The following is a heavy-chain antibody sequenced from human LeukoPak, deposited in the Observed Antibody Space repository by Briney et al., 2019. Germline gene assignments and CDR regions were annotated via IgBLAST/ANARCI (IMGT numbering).Heavy chain of an antibody. D-gene: IGHD7-27*01. CDR2: IYTSGST. Sequence: SETLSLTCTVSGGSISSGSYYWSWIRQPAGKGLEWIGRIYTSGSTNYNPSLKSRVTISVDTSKNQFSLKLSSVTAADTAVYYCAREALSWGLYYFDYWGQGTLVTVSS. J-gene: IGHJ4*02. CDR3: AREALSWGLYYFDY. CDR1: GGSISSGSYY. V-gene: IGHV4-61*02.